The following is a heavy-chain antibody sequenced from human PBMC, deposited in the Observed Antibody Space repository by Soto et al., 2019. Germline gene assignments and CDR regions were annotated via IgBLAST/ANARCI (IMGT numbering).Heavy chain of an antibody. CDR3: ARDPWGAAAGHNNWFDP. CDR1: GYTFTSYG. V-gene: IGHV1-18*01. CDR2: ISAYNGNT. J-gene: IGHJ5*02. D-gene: IGHD6-13*01. Sequence: QGQLVQSGAEVKKPGASVKVSCKASGYTFTSYGISWVRQAPGQGLEWMGWISAYNGNTNYAQKLQGRVTMTTDTSTSTAYMELRSLRSDDTAVYYCARDPWGAAAGHNNWFDPWGQGTLVTVSS.